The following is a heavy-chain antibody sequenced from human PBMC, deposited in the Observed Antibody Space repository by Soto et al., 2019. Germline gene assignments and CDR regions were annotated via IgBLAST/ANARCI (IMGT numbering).Heavy chain of an antibody. CDR3: ARGRDSSYHYYYYGMDV. V-gene: IGHV6-1*01. Sequence: PSQTLSLTCAISGDSVSSNSAAWNWIRQSPSRGLEWLGRTYYRSKWYNDYAVSVKSRITINPDTSKNQFSLQLNSVTPEDTAVYYCARGRDSSYHYYYYGMDVWGQGTTVTVSS. CDR2: TYYRSKWYN. CDR1: GDSVSSNSAA. D-gene: IGHD6-6*01. J-gene: IGHJ6*02.